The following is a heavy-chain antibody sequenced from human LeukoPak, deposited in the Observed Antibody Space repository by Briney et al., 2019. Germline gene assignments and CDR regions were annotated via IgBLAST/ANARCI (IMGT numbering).Heavy chain of an antibody. J-gene: IGHJ6*02. CDR1: GFTFNSYA. CDR2: ISGSGDST. CDR3: AKVGYYDRIREPLDV. Sequence: GGSLRLPCAASGFTFNSYAMSWVRQAPGKGLEWVSVISGSGDSTYYADSVKGRFTISRDNSKNTLYLQMNSLRAVDTAVYYCAKVGYYDRIREPLDVWGQGTTVTVSS. V-gene: IGHV3-23*01. D-gene: IGHD3-22*01.